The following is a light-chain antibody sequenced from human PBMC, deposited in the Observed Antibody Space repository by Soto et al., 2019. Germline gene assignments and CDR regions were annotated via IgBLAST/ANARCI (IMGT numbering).Light chain of an antibody. CDR2: DAS. J-gene: IGKJ4*01. Sequence: DIQMTQSPSTLSASVGDRVTITCRASQSISSWLAWYQQKPGKAPKLLIYDASSLESGVPSRFSGSGSGTEFTLTISSLQPDDFAPYYCPQYNSYPLTFGGGTKVEIK. V-gene: IGKV1-5*01. CDR3: PQYNSYPLT. CDR1: QSISSW.